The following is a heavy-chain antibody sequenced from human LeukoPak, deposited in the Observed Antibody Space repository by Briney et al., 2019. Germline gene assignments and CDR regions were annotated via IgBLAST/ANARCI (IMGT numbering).Heavy chain of an antibody. CDR2: IYPGDSDT. Sequence: GESLKISCKGSGYSFTSYWIGWVRQMPGKGLEWMGIIYPGDSDTRYSPSFQGQVTISADKSISTAYLQWSSLRAEDTAVYYCARGGPYYYDPQGLADFDYWGQGTLVTVSS. V-gene: IGHV5-51*01. D-gene: IGHD3-22*01. J-gene: IGHJ4*02. CDR1: GYSFTSYW. CDR3: ARGGPYYYDPQGLADFDY.